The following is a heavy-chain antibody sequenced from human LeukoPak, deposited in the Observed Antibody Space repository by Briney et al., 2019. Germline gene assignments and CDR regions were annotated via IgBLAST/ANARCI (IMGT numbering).Heavy chain of an antibody. D-gene: IGHD2-2*01. CDR1: GFTFSSYE. V-gene: IGHV3-48*03. CDR3: ARGGSPDLYCSSTSCQADY. Sequence: GGSLRLSCAASGFTFSSYEMNWVRQAPGKGLEWVSYISSSGSTIYYADSVKGRFTISRDNAKNSLYLQMNSLRAEDTAVYYCARGGSPDLYCSSTSCQADYWGQGTLVTVSS. CDR2: ISSSGSTI. J-gene: IGHJ4*02.